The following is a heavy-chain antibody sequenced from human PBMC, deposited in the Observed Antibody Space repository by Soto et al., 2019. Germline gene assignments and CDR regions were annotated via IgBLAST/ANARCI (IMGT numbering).Heavy chain of an antibody. D-gene: IGHD6-6*01. J-gene: IGHJ6*02. CDR3: AKGIRAARGLDYYYYYGMDV. CDR1: GFTFDDYT. V-gene: IGHV3-43*01. Sequence: EVQLVESGGVVVQPGGSLRLSCAASGFTFDDYTMHWVRQAPGKGLEWVSPISWDGGSTYYADSVKGRFTISRDNSKNSLYLQMNSLRTEDTALYYCAKGIRAARGLDYYYYYGMDVWGQGTTVTVSS. CDR2: ISWDGGST.